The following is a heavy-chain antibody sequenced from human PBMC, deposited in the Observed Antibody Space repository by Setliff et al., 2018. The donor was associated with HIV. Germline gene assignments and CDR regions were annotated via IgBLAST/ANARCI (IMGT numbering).Heavy chain of an antibody. CDR2: MYFSGNA. CDR1: GGSYSAYY. J-gene: IGHJ6*02. V-gene: IGHV4-34*11. Sequence: PSETLSLTCAVKGGSYSAYYWNWIRQAPGKGLEWIGTMYFSGNARIRPFFKSRVTISVDTSKNQLSLNLTSVTAADTAVYYCARVETTVRGATYAMDVWGQGTTVTVSS. CDR3: ARVETTVRGATYAMDV. D-gene: IGHD3-10*01.